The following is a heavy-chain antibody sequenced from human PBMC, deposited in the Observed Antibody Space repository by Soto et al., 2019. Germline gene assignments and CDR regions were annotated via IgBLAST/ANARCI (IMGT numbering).Heavy chain of an antibody. V-gene: IGHV3-30-3*01. J-gene: IGHJ4*02. D-gene: IGHD3-22*01. CDR3: ARDRGYYDSSGPGYFDY. Sequence: PGGSLRLSCAASGLNFSSYAMHWVRKAPGKGLEWVAVISYDGSNKYYADPVKGRFTISRDNSKNTLYLQMNSLRAEDTAVYYCARDRGYYDSSGPGYFDYWGQGTLVTVSS. CDR2: ISYDGSNK. CDR1: GLNFSSYA.